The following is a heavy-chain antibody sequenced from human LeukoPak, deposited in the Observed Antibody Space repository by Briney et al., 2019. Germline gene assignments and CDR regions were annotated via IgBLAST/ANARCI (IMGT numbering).Heavy chain of an antibody. CDR2: INPNSGGT. V-gene: IGHV1-2*02. CDR1: GYAFTGYY. CDR3: ARYRVGATAIDY. J-gene: IGHJ4*02. Sequence: ASVKVSCKASGYAFTGYYMHWVRQAPGQGLEWMGWINPNSGGTNCAQKFQGRVTMTRDTSISTAYMELSRLRSDDTAVYYCARYRVGATAIDYWGQGTLVTVSS. D-gene: IGHD1-26*01.